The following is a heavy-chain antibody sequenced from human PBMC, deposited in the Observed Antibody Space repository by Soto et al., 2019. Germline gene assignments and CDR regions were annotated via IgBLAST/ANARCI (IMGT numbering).Heavy chain of an antibody. D-gene: IGHD3-22*01. J-gene: IGHJ5*02. CDR2: IFYSGGT. Sequence: QLLLQESGPGLVKPSETLSLTCTVSGGSILDSTYYWAWIRQSPGKGLEWIGTIFYSGGTFYTPSLQSRVTMSVDTSNNQFSLKLRAVTAADTAVYYCARQASGYYYGWFDPWGQGTLVTVSS. V-gene: IGHV4-39*01. CDR3: ARQASGYYYGWFDP. CDR1: GGSILDSTYY.